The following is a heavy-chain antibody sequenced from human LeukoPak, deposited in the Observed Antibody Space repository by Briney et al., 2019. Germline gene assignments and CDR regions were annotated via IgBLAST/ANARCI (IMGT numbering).Heavy chain of an antibody. Sequence: GGSLRLSCAASGFTFSSYSMNWVRQAPGKGLEWVSSISSSSSYIYYADSVKGRFTISRDNAKNSLYLQMNSLRAEDTAVYYCARDGYYDSSGYALDAFDIWGQGTMVTASS. D-gene: IGHD3-22*01. J-gene: IGHJ3*02. V-gene: IGHV3-21*01. CDR3: ARDGYYDSSGYALDAFDI. CDR1: GFTFSSYS. CDR2: ISSSSSYI.